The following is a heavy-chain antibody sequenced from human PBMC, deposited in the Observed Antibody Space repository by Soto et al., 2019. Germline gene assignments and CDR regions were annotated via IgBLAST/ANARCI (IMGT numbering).Heavy chain of an antibody. CDR1: GFTFSSYG. CDR2: IWHDGGNK. D-gene: IGHD3-16*01. V-gene: IGHV3-33*01. J-gene: IGHJ4*02. Sequence: GGSLRLSCAASGFTFSSYGMHWVRQAPGKGLEWVAFIWHDGGNKFYAESVKGRFTISRDNSKNTLYLQMTSLSAEDTAMYYCARDGDVNTGFGKDYWGQGTLVTV. CDR3: ARDGDVNTGFGKDY.